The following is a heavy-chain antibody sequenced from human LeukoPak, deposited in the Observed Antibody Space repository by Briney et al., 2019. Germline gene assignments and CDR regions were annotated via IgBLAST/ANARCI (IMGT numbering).Heavy chain of an antibody. V-gene: IGHV4-4*07. CDR3: ARGGVKGAFDI. CDR1: GGSIRNYY. J-gene: IGHJ3*02. Sequence: PSETLSLTCTVSGGSIRNYYWSWIRQPAGKGLEWIGRIHSTGSTNYNPSLESRVTMSVDTSKNQFSLKLSSVTAADTAVYYCARGGVKGAFDIWGQGTMVTVSS. D-gene: IGHD3-10*01. CDR2: IHSTGST.